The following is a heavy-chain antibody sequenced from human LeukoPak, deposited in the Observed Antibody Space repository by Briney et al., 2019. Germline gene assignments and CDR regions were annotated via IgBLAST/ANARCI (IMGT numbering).Heavy chain of an antibody. CDR2: ISYDGSNK. V-gene: IGHV3-30*03. J-gene: IGHJ6*02. CDR1: GFTFSSYG. Sequence: GGSLRLSCAASGFTFSSYGMHWVRQAPGKGLEWVAVISYDGSNKYYADSVKGRFTISRDNSKNSLALQMNSLRPEDTGLYYCARDQWELPLGADYFYHGMDVWGRGTMVTVSS. D-gene: IGHD3-10*01. CDR3: ARDQWELPLGADYFYHGMDV.